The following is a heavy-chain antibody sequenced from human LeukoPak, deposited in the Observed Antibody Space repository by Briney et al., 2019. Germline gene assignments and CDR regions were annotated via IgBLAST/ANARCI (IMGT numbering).Heavy chain of an antibody. Sequence: GGSLRLSCAASGFTFINYGIQWVRQAPGKGLEWVAFIRYDGTKKYYADSVKGRITISRDNTKNTLYLQMNSLRAEDTAVYYCAKGDYVPDVWGKGTTVTVSS. D-gene: IGHD4-17*01. V-gene: IGHV3-30*02. CDR3: AKGDYVPDV. J-gene: IGHJ6*04. CDR2: IRYDGTKK. CDR1: GFTFINYG.